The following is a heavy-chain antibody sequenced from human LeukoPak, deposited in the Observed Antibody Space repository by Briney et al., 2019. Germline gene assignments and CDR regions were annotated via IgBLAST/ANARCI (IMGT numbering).Heavy chain of an antibody. J-gene: IGHJ6*03. V-gene: IGHV3-9*01. CDR1: GFTFDDYA. D-gene: IGHD6-19*01. CDR2: ISWNSGSI. Sequence: PGGSLRLSCAASGFTFDDYAMHWVRQAPGKGLEWVSGISWNSGSIGYADSVKGRFTISRDNAKNSPYLQMNSLRAEDTALYYCAKGSSGWYGYYYYMDVWGKGTTVTVSS. CDR3: AKGSSGWYGYYYYMDV.